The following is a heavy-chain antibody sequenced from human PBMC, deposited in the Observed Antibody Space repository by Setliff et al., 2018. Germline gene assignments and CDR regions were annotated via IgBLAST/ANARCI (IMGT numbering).Heavy chain of an antibody. D-gene: IGHD2-15*01. J-gene: IGHJ5*02. CDR1: GGSISSNY. V-gene: IGHV4-4*08. CDR3: ARLVETSTWGNWFDP. CDR2: IYTSGST. Sequence: SETLSLTCTVSGGSISSNYWSWVRQPPGKGLEWIGYIYTSGSTNYNPSLKSRGTIFVDTSRNQFSLKLSSVTAADTAVYYCARLVETSTWGNWFDPWGQGTLVTVSS.